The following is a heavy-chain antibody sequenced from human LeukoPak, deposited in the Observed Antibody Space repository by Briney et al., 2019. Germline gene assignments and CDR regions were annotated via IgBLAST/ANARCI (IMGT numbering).Heavy chain of an antibody. Sequence: GGSLRLSCTVSGFTVSSNSMSRVRQAPGKGLEWVSFIYSDNTHYSDSVKGRFTISRDNSKNTLYLQMNSLRAEDTAVYYCARRAGAYSHPYDYWGQGTLVTVSS. CDR2: IYSDNT. CDR3: ARRAGAYSHPYDY. D-gene: IGHD4/OR15-4a*01. CDR1: GFTVSSNS. J-gene: IGHJ4*02. V-gene: IGHV3-53*01.